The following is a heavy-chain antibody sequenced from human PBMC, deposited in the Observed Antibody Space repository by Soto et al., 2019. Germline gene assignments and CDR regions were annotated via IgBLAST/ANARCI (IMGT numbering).Heavy chain of an antibody. CDR3: ARHSYYSNPLRFDP. D-gene: IGHD4-4*01. V-gene: IGHV4-59*08. CDR1: GGSITGYY. CDR2: IHYSGST. Sequence: QVQLQESGPGLVQPSETLSLTCTVSGGSITGYYWSWIRQPPGKGPEWIGNIHYSGSTNYNPSFKSRVTISVDTSKNQFSLRLSSVTAAETAVYYCARHSYYSNPLRFDPWGQGTLVTVSS. J-gene: IGHJ5*02.